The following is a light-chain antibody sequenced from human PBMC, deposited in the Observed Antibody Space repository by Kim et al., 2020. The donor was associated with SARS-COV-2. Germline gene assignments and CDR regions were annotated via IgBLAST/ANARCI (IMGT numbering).Light chain of an antibody. CDR1: QSISGW. Sequence: DIQMTQSPSILSASVGDTVTITCRASQSISGWLAWYQQKPGETPKLLIFKSSTLQNGVPSRFSGSGSGTEFTLTISNLQPDDFATYFCQQYHTFWTFGQGTKV. J-gene: IGKJ1*01. CDR2: KSS. V-gene: IGKV1-5*03. CDR3: QQYHTFWT.